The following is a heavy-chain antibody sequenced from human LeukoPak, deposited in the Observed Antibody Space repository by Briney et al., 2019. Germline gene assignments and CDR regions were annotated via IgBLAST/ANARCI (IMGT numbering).Heavy chain of an antibody. CDR3: ARDGRQRFLEWLSNFDY. CDR1: GYSFTNYG. Sequence: ASVKVSCKTSGYSFTNYGMNWVRQAPGQGLEWMGWINTNTGNPTYAQGFTGRFVFSLDTSVSTAYLQISSLKAEDTAVYYCARDGRQRFLEWLSNFDYWGQGTLVTVSS. V-gene: IGHV7-4-1*02. CDR2: INTNTGNP. J-gene: IGHJ4*02. D-gene: IGHD3-3*01.